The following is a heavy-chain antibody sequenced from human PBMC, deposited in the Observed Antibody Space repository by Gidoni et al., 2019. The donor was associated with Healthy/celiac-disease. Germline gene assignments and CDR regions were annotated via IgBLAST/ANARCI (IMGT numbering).Heavy chain of an antibody. CDR3: TTDLTITFGGVIVGDAFDI. J-gene: IGHJ3*02. D-gene: IGHD3-16*02. Sequence: EVQLVEAGGGLVKPGGSLRLSCAASGFTFSNAWMSWVRQAPGKGLEWVRRIKSKTDGGTTDYAAPVKGRFTISRDDSKNTLYLQMNSLKTEDTAVYYCTTDLTITFGGVIVGDAFDIWGQGTMVTVSS. V-gene: IGHV3-15*01. CDR1: GFTFSNAW. CDR2: IKSKTDGGTT.